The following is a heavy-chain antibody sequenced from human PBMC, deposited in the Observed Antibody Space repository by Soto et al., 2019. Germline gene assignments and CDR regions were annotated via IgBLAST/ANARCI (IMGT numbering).Heavy chain of an antibody. J-gene: IGHJ3*02. CDR1: GFTFSSYS. V-gene: IGHV3-48*02. D-gene: IGHD2-15*01. CDR2: ISSSSSTI. Sequence: GGSLRLSCAASGFTFSSYSMNWVRQAPGKGLEWVSYISSSSSTIYYADSVKGRFTISRDNAKNSLYLQMSSLRDEDTAVYYCARAGGKVEVVAFDIWGQGTMVTVSS. CDR3: ARAGGKVEVVAFDI.